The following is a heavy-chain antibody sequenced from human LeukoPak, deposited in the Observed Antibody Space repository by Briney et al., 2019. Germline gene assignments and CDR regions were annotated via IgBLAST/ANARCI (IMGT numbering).Heavy chain of an antibody. Sequence: GGSLRLSCAASGFTSSDYYMSWIRQAPGKGLEWVSYISSSSSYTNYADSVKGRFTISRDNAKNSLYLQMNSLRAEDTAVYYCARQYCSGGSCYSWFDYWGQGTLVTVSS. J-gene: IGHJ4*02. D-gene: IGHD2-15*01. CDR1: GFTSSDYY. CDR2: ISSSSSYT. V-gene: IGHV3-11*03. CDR3: ARQYCSGGSCYSWFDY.